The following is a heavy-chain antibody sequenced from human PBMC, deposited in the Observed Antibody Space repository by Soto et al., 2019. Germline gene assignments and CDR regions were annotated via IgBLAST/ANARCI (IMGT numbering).Heavy chain of an antibody. CDR3: ARVGVAGTVDI. D-gene: IGHD6-19*01. J-gene: IGHJ3*02. Sequence: SETLSLTCAVYGGSFSGYYWSWIRQPPGKGLEWIGEINHSGSTNYNPSLKSRVTISVDTSKNQFSLKLSSVTAADTAVYYCARVGVAGTVDIWGQGTMVTVSS. CDR1: GGSFSGYY. CDR2: INHSGST. V-gene: IGHV4-34*01.